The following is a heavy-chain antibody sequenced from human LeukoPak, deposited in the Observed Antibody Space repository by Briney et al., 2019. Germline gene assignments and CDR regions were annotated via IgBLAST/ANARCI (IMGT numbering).Heavy chain of an antibody. CDR1: GFTFSSYS. CDR3: AKEYSGSLEYYFDY. D-gene: IGHD1-26*01. Sequence: GGSLRLSCAASGFTFSSYSMNWVRQAPGKGLEWVSSISSSSSYIHYADSVKGRFTISRDNSKNTLYLQMNSLRAEDTAVYYCAKEYSGSLEYYFDYWGQGTLVTVSS. V-gene: IGHV3-21*04. J-gene: IGHJ4*02. CDR2: ISSSSSYI.